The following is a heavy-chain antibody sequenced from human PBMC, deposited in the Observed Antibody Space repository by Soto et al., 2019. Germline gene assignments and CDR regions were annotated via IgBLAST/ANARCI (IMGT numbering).Heavy chain of an antibody. D-gene: IGHD3-3*01. CDR3: ARVGPHWNYYYYGMDV. CDR2: IKQDGSEK. V-gene: IGHV3-7*01. J-gene: IGHJ6*02. Sequence: EVQLVESGGGLVQPGGSLRLSCAASGFIFSRYWMSWVRQAPGKGLEWVANIKQDGSEKYYVDSVKGRFTISRDNAKNSLYLQMNSLSAEDTAVYFCARVGPHWNYYYYGMDVWGQGTTVTVSS. CDR1: GFIFSRYW.